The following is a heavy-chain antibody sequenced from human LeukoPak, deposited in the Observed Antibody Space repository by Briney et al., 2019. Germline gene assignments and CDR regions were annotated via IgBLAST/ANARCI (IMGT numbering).Heavy chain of an antibody. CDR2: INPSGGST. CDR3: ARDRVRGVIITGYWYFDL. V-gene: IGHV1-46*01. Sequence: ASVKVSCKASGYTFTSYYMHWVRQSPGQGLEGMGIINPSGGSTSYAQKFQGRVTMTRDMSTSTVYMELSSLRSEDTAVYYCARDRVRGVIITGYWYFDLWGRGTLVTVSS. CDR1: GYTFTSYY. D-gene: IGHD3-10*01. J-gene: IGHJ2*01.